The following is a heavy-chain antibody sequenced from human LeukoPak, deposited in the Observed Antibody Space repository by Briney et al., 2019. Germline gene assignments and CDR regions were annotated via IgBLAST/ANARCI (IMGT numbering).Heavy chain of an antibody. CDR3: ARGGTGTFDY. V-gene: IGHV3-23*01. J-gene: IGHJ4*02. CDR2: ISGSGGST. Sequence: GGSLRLSCAASGFTFSSYAMSWVRQAPGKGLEWVSAISGSGGSTYYADSVKGRFTISRDNSENTLYLQMNSLRAEDTALYYCARGGTGTFDYWGQGTPVTVSS. CDR1: GFTFSSYA. D-gene: IGHD1-1*01.